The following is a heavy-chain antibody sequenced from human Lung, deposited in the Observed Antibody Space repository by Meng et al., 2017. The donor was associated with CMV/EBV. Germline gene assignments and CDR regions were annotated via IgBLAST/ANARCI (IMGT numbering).Heavy chain of an antibody. V-gene: IGHV3-23*03. CDR1: GFTFSNYA. Sequence: GESXKIPCAASGFTFSNYAMSRVRQAPGKGLEWVAVIYAGGRSAYYAESVKGRFTIFRDGSKNTVYLEMNSQRAEDTALYYCAKDSTYNAWGQGTLVTVSS. CDR3: AKDSTYNA. D-gene: IGHD1-14*01. J-gene: IGHJ5*01. CDR2: IYAGGRSA.